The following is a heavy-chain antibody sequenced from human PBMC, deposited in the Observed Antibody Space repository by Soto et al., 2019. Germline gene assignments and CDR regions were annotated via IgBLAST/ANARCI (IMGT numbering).Heavy chain of an antibody. CDR2: ISYDGSNK. CDR3: WVAYYDSSGYYPLNYYYYGMDV. CDR1: GFTFSSYG. D-gene: IGHD3-22*01. J-gene: IGHJ6*02. V-gene: IGHV3-30*03. Sequence: GGSLXLSCAASGFTFSSYGMHWVRQAPGKGLEWVAVISYDGSNKYYADSVKGRFTISRDNSKNTLYLQMNSLRAEDTAVYYCWVAYYDSSGYYPLNYYYYGMDVWGQGTTVTVSS.